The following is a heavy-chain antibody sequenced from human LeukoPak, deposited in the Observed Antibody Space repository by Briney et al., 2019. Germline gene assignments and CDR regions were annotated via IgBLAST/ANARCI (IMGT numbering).Heavy chain of an antibody. CDR1: GFTFSSYA. D-gene: IGHD6-13*01. CDR2: ISYDGSNK. V-gene: IGHV3-30-3*01. J-gene: IGHJ4*02. Sequence: QPGGSLRLSCAASGFTFSSYAMHWVRQAPGKGLEWVAVISYDGSNKYYADSVKGRFTISRDNSKNTLYLQMNSLRAEDTAVYYCHAWGSSWHGLIFDYWGQGTLVTVSS. CDR3: HAWGSSWHGLIFDY.